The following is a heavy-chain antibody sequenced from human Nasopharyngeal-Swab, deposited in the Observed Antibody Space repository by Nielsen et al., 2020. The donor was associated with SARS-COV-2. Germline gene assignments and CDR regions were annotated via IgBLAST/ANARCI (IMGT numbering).Heavy chain of an antibody. CDR2: TIPILGLA. Sequence: SVKVSCKASGGTFSNYAISWVRQAPGQGLEWMGRTIPILGLANYAQKFLGRVTITADKSTNTAYMELSSLRSEDTAVYYCVRDTPEDTTLVTAYYYYMDVWGKGTTVTVSS. CDR1: GGTFSNYA. CDR3: VRDTPEDTTLVTAYYYYMDV. D-gene: IGHD5-18*01. V-gene: IGHV1-69*04. J-gene: IGHJ6*03.